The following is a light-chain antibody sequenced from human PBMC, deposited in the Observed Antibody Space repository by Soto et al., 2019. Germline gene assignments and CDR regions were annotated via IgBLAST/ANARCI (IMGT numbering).Light chain of an antibody. CDR3: SSYTSSIIKV. CDR2: DVS. J-gene: IGLJ2*01. Sequence: QSVLTQPASVSGSPGQSITISCTGTSSDVGAYNYVSWYQQHPGKAPKLVIYDVSYRPSGVSNRLSGSKSGNTASLTISGLQAEDEAAYYCSSYTSSIIKVFGGGTKLTVL. V-gene: IGLV2-14*01. CDR1: SSDVGAYNY.